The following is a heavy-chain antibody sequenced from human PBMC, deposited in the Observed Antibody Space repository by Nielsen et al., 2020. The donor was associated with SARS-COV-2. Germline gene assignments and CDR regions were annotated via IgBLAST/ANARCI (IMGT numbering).Heavy chain of an antibody. J-gene: IGHJ5*02. CDR1: GGTFGSYA. D-gene: IGHD3-3*01. V-gene: IGHV1-69*06. CDR2: IIPIFGTA. Sequence: SVKVSCKASGGTFGSYAISWVRQAPGQGLEWMGVIIPIFGTANYAQKFKGRVTITADKSTSTAYMELSSLRSEDTAVYYCARDQSGYPNWFDPWGQGTLVTVSS. CDR3: ARDQSGYPNWFDP.